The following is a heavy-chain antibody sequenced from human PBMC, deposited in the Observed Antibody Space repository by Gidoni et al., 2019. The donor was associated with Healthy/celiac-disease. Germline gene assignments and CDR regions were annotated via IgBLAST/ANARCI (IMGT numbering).Heavy chain of an antibody. Sequence: QLQLQESCPGLVKPSETLSLTCTFSGGSISSSRYYWGWIRQPPGKGLEWIGSIYDSGSTYYNPSLKSRVTISVDTSKNQFSLKLSSVTAADTAVYYCARHTPIIDYWGQGTLVTVSS. J-gene: IGHJ4*02. V-gene: IGHV4-39*01. CDR2: IYDSGST. CDR3: ARHTPIIDY. CDR1: GGSISSSRYY.